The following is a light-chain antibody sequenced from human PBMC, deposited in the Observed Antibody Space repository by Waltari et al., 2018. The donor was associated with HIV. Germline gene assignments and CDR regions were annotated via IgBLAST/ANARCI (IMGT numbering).Light chain of an antibody. CDR2: WAS. Sequence: DIVMTQSPDSLAVSLGERATINCKSSQSVLYRSNKKNYLAWYQRKPGQPPKLLIYWASTRESGVPDRFSGSGSGTDFTLTISSLQAEDVAIYYCQQCYTVPPTFGQGTNVEIK. CDR3: QQCYTVPPT. J-gene: IGKJ1*01. CDR1: QSVLYRSNKKNY. V-gene: IGKV4-1*01.